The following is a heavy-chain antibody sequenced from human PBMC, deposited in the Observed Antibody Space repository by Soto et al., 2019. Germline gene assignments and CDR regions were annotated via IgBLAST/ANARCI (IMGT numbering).Heavy chain of an antibody. CDR1: GGSISSSSYF. J-gene: IGHJ4*02. D-gene: IGHD2-21*01. CDR3: ARDKIPGLFDY. CDR2: INHSGGT. Sequence: SETLSLTSTVSGGSISSSSYFWGWIRQPPGKGLEWIGSINHSGGTNYNPSLKSRVTISVDTSKNQFSLKLTSVTAADTAVYYWARDKIPGLFDYWGQGTLVTVSS. V-gene: IGHV4-39*07.